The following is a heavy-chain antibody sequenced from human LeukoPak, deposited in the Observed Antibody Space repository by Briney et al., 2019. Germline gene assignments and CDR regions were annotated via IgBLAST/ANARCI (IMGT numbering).Heavy chain of an antibody. D-gene: IGHD3-10*01. Sequence: GASVKVSCKASGGTFSSYAISWVRQAPGQGLEWMGGIIPIFGTANYAQKLQGRVTMTTDTSTSTAYMELRSLRSDDTAVYYCARVLGSYDWFDPWGQGTLVTVSS. CDR3: ARVLGSYDWFDP. V-gene: IGHV1-69*05. CDR2: IIPIFGTA. CDR1: GGTFSSYA. J-gene: IGHJ5*02.